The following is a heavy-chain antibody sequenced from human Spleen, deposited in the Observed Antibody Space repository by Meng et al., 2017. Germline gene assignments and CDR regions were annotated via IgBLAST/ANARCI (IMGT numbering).Heavy chain of an antibody. D-gene: IGHD6-19*01. Sequence: QLVQAGAEGRKPGASVKVSCKVSGYSLSELSIHWVRQAPGKGLEWMGGFDPEDGETIYAQKFQGRVTMTEDTSTDTAYMELSSLRSEDTAVYYCAIVRGQWLVSYLQHWGQGTLVTVSS. CDR3: AIVRGQWLVSYLQH. CDR1: GYSLSELS. V-gene: IGHV1-24*01. CDR2: FDPEDGET. J-gene: IGHJ1*01.